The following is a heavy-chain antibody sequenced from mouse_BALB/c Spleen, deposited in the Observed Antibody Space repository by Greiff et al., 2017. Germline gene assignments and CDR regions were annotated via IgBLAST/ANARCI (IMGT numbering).Heavy chain of an antibody. V-gene: IGHV3-8*02. CDR3: ARYTDYYGSSYWYFDV. J-gene: IGHJ1*01. CDR1: GDSITSGY. Sequence: DVKLQESGPSLVKPSQTLSLTCSVTGDSITSGYWNWIRKFPGNKLEYMGYISYSGSTYYNPSLKSRISITRDTSKNQYYLQLNSVTTEDTATYYCARYTDYYGSSYWYFDVWGAGTTVTVSS. CDR2: ISYSGST. D-gene: IGHD1-1*01.